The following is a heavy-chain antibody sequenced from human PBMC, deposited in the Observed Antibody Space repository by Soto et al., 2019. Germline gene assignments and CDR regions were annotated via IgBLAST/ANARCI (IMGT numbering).Heavy chain of an antibody. D-gene: IGHD3-10*02. J-gene: IGHJ6*02. Sequence: QVRLVQSGAEVKEPGDSVRVSCEASGYTFTAYHIHWVRQAPGHGLEWMGWINPKFGDSGYAQDFQGGVAMTSDMSISTVYMELSRLTSDDTAIYYCARNMDYYYGRGSGNGHGVWGQGTTVTVFS. CDR1: GYTFTAYH. CDR3: ARNMDYYYGRGSGNGHGV. V-gene: IGHV1-2*02. CDR2: INPKFGDS.